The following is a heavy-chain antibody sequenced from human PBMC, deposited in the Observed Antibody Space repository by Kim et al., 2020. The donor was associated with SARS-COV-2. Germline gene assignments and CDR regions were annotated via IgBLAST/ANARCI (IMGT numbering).Heavy chain of an antibody. V-gene: IGHV1-2*06. CDR3: ARVAEGGGTGYKRNN. CDR2: INPNSGGT. Sequence: ASVKVSCKASGYTFTGYYMHWVRQAPGQGLEWMGRINPNSGGTNYAQKFQGRVTMTRDTSISTAYMELSRLRSDDTAVYYCARVAEGGGTGYKRNNWGQGTLVTVSS. D-gene: IGHD5-12*01. CDR1: GYTFTGYY. J-gene: IGHJ4*02.